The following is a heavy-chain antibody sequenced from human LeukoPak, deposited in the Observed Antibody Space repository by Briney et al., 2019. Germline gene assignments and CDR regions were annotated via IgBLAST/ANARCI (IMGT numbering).Heavy chain of an antibody. Sequence: SETLSLTCTVSGGSISSYYWSWIRQPAGKGLEWIGRIYTSGSTNYNPSLKSRVTMSVGTSKNQFSLKLRSVTAADTAVYYCAREVRYYYDSSGSKGYFDYWGQGTLVTVSS. D-gene: IGHD3-22*01. J-gene: IGHJ4*02. CDR3: AREVRYYYDSSGSKGYFDY. V-gene: IGHV4-4*07. CDR2: IYTSGST. CDR1: GGSISSYY.